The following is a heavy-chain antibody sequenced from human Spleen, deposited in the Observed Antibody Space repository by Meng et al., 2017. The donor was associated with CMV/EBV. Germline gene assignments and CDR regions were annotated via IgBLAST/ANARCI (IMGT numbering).Heavy chain of an antibody. CDR1: GGSFSGYY. Sequence: SETLSLTCAVYGGSFSGYYWSWIRQPPGKGLEWIGEINHSGSTNYNPSLKSRVTISVDTSKNQFSLKLSSVTAADTAVYYCARVLLWFGVNWFDPWGQGTLVTVSS. CDR3: ARVLLWFGVNWFDP. J-gene: IGHJ5*02. CDR2: INHSGST. V-gene: IGHV4-34*01. D-gene: IGHD3-10*01.